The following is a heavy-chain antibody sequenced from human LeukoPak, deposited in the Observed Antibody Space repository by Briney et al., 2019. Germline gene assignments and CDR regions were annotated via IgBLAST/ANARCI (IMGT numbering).Heavy chain of an antibody. D-gene: IGHD5-18*01. Sequence: GGTLRLSCAASGFTFSSYSMNWVRQAPGKGREGVLYISTSGSTIYYADPVKGRFTISRDNAKNSLYLQMNSLRAEDTAVYSCARDLGYSYGYLWGQGTLVTVSS. J-gene: IGHJ5*02. CDR3: ARDLGYSYGYL. V-gene: IGHV3-48*01. CDR1: GFTFSSYS. CDR2: ISTSGSTI.